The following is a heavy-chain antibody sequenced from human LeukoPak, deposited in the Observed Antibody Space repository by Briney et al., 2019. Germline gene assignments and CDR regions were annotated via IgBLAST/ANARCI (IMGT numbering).Heavy chain of an antibody. J-gene: IGHJ5*02. Sequence: SETLSLTCAVYGGSFSGYYWSRIRQPPGKGLEWIGEINHSGSTNYNPSLKSRVTISVDTSKNQFSLKLSSVTAADTAVYYCARGGGVQGVIIGWFDPWGQGTLVTVSS. CDR1: GGSFSGYY. CDR3: ARGGGVQGVIIGWFDP. V-gene: IGHV4-34*01. CDR2: INHSGST. D-gene: IGHD3-10*01.